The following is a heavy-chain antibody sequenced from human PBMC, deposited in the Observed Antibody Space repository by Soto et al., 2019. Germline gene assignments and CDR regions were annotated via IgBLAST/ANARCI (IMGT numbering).Heavy chain of an antibody. CDR2: IKQDGSEK. V-gene: IGHV3-7*01. D-gene: IGHD3-3*01. CDR1: GFTFSSYW. Sequence: PGGSLRLSCAASGFTFSSYWMSWVRQAPGKGLEWVANIKQDGSEKYYVDSVKGRFTISRDNAKNSLYLQMNSLRAEDTAVYYCARTVWEWSPHDALDIWGQGTLVTVSS. CDR3: ARTVWEWSPHDALDI. J-gene: IGHJ3*02.